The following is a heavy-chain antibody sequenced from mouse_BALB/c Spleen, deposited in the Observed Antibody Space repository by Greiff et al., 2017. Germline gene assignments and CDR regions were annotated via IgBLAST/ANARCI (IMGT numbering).Heavy chain of an antibody. Sequence: QVQLQQSGAELMKPGASVKISCKATGYTFSSYWIEWVKQRPGHGLEWIGEILPGSGSTNYNEKFKGKATLTVDESSSTAYMQLSSLTSEDSAVYYCARNGNYGDAMDYWGQGTSVTVSS. CDR1: GYTFSSYW. V-gene: IGHV1-9*01. J-gene: IGHJ4*01. CDR3: ARNGNYGDAMDY. D-gene: IGHD2-1*01. CDR2: ILPGSGST.